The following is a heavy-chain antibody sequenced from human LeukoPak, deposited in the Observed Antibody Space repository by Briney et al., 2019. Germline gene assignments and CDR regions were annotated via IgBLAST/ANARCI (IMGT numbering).Heavy chain of an antibody. CDR2: INPSGGST. CDR3: AREDSSSFDY. J-gene: IGHJ4*02. CDR1: GYTLTELS. Sequence: ASVKVSCKVSGYTLTELSMHWVRQAPGQGLEWMGIINPSGGSTSYAQKFQGRVTMTRDTSTSTVYMELSSLRSEDTAVYYCAREDSSSFDYWGQGTLVTVSS. D-gene: IGHD6-13*01. V-gene: IGHV1-46*01.